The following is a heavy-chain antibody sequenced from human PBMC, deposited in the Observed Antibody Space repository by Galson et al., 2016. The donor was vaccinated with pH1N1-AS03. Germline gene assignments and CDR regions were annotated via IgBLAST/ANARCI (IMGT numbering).Heavy chain of an antibody. CDR3: ARTAGWLPDF. D-gene: IGHD3-9*01. CDR1: GFSLTTSAVG. CDR2: IYWDDDK. V-gene: IGHV2-5*02. J-gene: IGHJ4*02. Sequence: PALVKPTQTITLTCTFSGFSLTTSAVGVVWIRQPPGKALEWLALIYWDDDKRYNSSLKSRLTITKDTSKNQVVLTMTNMDPVDTATYYCARTAGWLPDFWGQGTLVTVSS.